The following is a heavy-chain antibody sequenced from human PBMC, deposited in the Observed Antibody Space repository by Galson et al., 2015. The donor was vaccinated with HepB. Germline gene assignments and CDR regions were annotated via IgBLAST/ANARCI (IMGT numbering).Heavy chain of an antibody. V-gene: IGHV3-21*01. Sequence: LRLSCAASGFTFSSYSMNWVRQAPGKGLEWVSSISSSSSYIYYADLVKGRFTISRDNAKNSLYLQMNSLRAEDTAVYYCARDLTGWAVAVGVEYFDYWGQGTLVTVSS. CDR1: GFTFSSYS. CDR2: ISSSSSYI. D-gene: IGHD2-15*01. J-gene: IGHJ4*02. CDR3: ARDLTGWAVAVGVEYFDY.